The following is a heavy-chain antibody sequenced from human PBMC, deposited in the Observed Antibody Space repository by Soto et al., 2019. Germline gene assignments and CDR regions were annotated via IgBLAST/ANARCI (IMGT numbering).Heavy chain of an antibody. CDR3: AKNQGVELVPLATVEWFDP. V-gene: IGHV3-33*06. Sequence: PVGSLRLSCAASGFSFRNAGMHWVRQAPVNGLEWVAVIWYDGSNKYYADSVKGRFTISRDNSKSTVYLELNNLSAEDTAVYHCAKNQGVELVPLATVEWFDPWGQGSVVTVS. CDR2: IWYDGSNK. J-gene: IGHJ5*02. D-gene: IGHD1-1*01. CDR1: GFSFRNAG.